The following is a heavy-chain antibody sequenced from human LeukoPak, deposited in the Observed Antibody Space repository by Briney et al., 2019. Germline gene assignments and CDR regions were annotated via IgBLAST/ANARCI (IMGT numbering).Heavy chain of an antibody. V-gene: IGHV4-34*01. J-gene: IGHJ6*04. CDR1: GGSLSGYY. CDR2: INRYGST. D-gene: IGHD3-10*01. Sequence: SSETLSLTCAVYGGSLSGYYWSWSRQPPGKGLEWIGEINRYGSTNYNPSLKSRVTISVDTSNNQFSLKLTSVTAADTAVYYCARVSILWFGGSVDVWGKGTTVTVSS. CDR3: ARVSILWFGGSVDV.